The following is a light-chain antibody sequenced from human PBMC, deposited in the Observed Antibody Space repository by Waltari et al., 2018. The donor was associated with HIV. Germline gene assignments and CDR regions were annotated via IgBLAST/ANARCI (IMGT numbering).Light chain of an antibody. CDR1: SSYIGRSNN. CDR2: DVI. V-gene: IGLV2-14*03. CDR3: SSYSSVNTFVV. J-gene: IGLJ2*01. Sequence: QSALTQPASVSGPPGQSITISCTGISSYIGRSNNVSWYAPLPGHAPKLLITDVIRRPLGVSDRCSGSKSGNTASLTISGLQAEDEASYFCSSYSSVNTFVVFGGGTKVTVL.